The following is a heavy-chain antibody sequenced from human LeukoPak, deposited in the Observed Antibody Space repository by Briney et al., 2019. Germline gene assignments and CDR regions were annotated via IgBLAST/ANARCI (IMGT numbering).Heavy chain of an antibody. V-gene: IGHV3-30-3*01. D-gene: IGHD1-26*01. CDR1: GFTFSSYA. CDR3: ARGKSGSYYGPFDY. Sequence: GGSLRLSCAASGFTFSSYAMHWVRQAPGKGLEWVAVISYDGSNKYYADSVKGRFTISRDSSKNTLYLQMNSLRAEDTAVYYCARGKSGSYYGPFDYWGQGTLVTVSS. CDR2: ISYDGSNK. J-gene: IGHJ4*02.